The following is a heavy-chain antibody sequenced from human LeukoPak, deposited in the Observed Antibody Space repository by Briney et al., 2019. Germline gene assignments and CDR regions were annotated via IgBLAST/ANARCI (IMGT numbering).Heavy chain of an antibody. J-gene: IGHJ5*02. D-gene: IGHD2-2*01. CDR2: ISAYNGNT. Sequence: ASVKVSCKASGYTFTSYGISWVRQAPGQGLEWMGWISAYNGNTNYAQKLQGRVTMSTDTSTSTAYMELRRLRADDTAVYYCARGGGSTRRRPEEVCFDPRGQGTLVTVPS. CDR1: GYTFTSYG. V-gene: IGHV1-18*01. CDR3: ARGGGSTRRRPEEVCFDP.